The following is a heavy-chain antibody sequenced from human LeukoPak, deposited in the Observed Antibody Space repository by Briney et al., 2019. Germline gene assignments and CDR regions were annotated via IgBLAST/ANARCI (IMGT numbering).Heavy chain of an antibody. J-gene: IGHJ5*02. CDR1: GYTFTSYD. Sequence: EASVKVSCKASGYTFTSYDINWVRQATGQGLEWMGWMNPNSGNTGYAQKFQGRVTMTRNTSISTAYMELSSLRSDDTAVYYCARIEWELLWFDPWGQGTLVTVSS. CDR3: ARIEWELLWFDP. D-gene: IGHD1-26*01. V-gene: IGHV1-8*01. CDR2: MNPNSGNT.